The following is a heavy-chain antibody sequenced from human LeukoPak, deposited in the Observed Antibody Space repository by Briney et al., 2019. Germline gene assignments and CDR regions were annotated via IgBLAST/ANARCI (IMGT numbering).Heavy chain of an antibody. J-gene: IGHJ4*02. CDR3: ARMGGGWPFNY. CDR1: GFTFSGYW. Sequence: GGPLRLSCAASGFTFSGYWMHWVRQVPGKGLLWVSRTHPDGSSTTYADSVKARFTISRDNAKNTLYLQMNSLSAEDTAVYYCARMGGGWPFNYWGQGTLVTVSS. V-gene: IGHV3-74*01. CDR2: THPDGSST. D-gene: IGHD6-19*01.